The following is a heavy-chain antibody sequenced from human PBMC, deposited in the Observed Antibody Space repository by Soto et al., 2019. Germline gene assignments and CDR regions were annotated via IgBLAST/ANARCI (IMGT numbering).Heavy chain of an antibody. CDR1: GFTFSSYD. Sequence: QVPLVESGGGVVQPGRSLRLSCAASGFTFSSYDMHWVRQAPGKGLEWVAVISYDGSNKYYADSVKGRFTISRDNSKNTLYLQMNSLRAEDTAVYYCAKDPRGYCSGGSCYFYGMDVWGQGTTVTVSS. J-gene: IGHJ6*02. CDR2: ISYDGSNK. D-gene: IGHD2-15*01. CDR3: AKDPRGYCSGGSCYFYGMDV. V-gene: IGHV3-30*18.